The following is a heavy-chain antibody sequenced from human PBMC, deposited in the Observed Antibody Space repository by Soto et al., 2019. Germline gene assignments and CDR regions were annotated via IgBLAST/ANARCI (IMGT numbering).Heavy chain of an antibody. Sequence: GGSLRLSCAAAGFTFGDHTMHWVRQPPGKALEWVSLFSWDGYTAQYAESVKGRFSISRDNTKNSLFLQMNNLRNEDTAFYYCAKGLEMDVQIIGHWGQGTLVTVSS. V-gene: IGHV3-43*01. CDR3: AKGLEMDVQIIGH. CDR2: FSWDGYTA. D-gene: IGHD1-1*01. CDR1: GFTFGDHT. J-gene: IGHJ5*02.